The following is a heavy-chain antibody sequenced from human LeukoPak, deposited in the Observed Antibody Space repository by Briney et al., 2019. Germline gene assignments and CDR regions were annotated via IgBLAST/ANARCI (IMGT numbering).Heavy chain of an antibody. Sequence: GGSLRLSCTASGFTFSNFWMGWVRQAPGKGLEWVANIKQDETEKFYLGSVKGRFTISRDNAKNSLYLQMNSLRAEDTALYYCAKAGDLTGQYFQHWGQGTLVTVSS. CDR3: AKAGDLTGQYFQH. J-gene: IGHJ1*01. V-gene: IGHV3-7*03. D-gene: IGHD4-17*01. CDR2: IKQDETEK. CDR1: GFTFSNFW.